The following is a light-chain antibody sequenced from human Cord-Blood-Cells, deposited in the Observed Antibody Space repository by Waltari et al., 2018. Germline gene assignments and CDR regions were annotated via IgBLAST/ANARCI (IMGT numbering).Light chain of an antibody. CDR2: DAS. CDR3: QQRSNWPPWT. CDR1: QSVSSY. J-gene: IGKJ1*01. V-gene: IGKV3-11*01. Sequence: EIVLTQSPATLSLSPGERATLSCRASQSVSSYLAWYQQKPGQAPRLLIYDASNSATGIPARFSGSGSGTDFTRTISSLEPEDFAVYYCQQRSNWPPWTFGQGTKVEIK.